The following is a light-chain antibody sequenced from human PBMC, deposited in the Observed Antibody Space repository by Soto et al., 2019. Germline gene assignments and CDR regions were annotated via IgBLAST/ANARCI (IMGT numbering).Light chain of an antibody. CDR1: QDIKNC. CDR3: QQYDDFPVT. J-gene: IGKJ4*01. V-gene: IGKV1-33*01. Sequence: DIQMTQSPSSLSASVGDRVTITCQASQDIKNCLNWYQQKPGKAPELLIFDASNLETGVPSRFSGGGYGTDFTFAISSLQPEDIGTYYCQQYDDFPVTFGGGTKVEIK. CDR2: DAS.